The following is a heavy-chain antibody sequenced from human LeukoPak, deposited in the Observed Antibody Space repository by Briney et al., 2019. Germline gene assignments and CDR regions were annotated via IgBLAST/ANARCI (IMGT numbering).Heavy chain of an antibody. CDR3: ARVLVGATLPYFDY. D-gene: IGHD1-26*01. CDR1: GGSISSYY. Sequence: SETLSLTCTVSGGSISSYYWSWIRQPPGKGLEWIGYIYYSGSTNYNPSLKSRVTISVDTSKNQFSLKLSSVTAADTAVYYCARVLVGATLPYFDYWGQGTLVTVSS. CDR2: IYYSGST. J-gene: IGHJ4*02. V-gene: IGHV4-59*12.